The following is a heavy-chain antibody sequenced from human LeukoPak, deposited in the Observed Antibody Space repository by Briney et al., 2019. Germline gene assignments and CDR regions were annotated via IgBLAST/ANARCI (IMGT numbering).Heavy chain of an antibody. D-gene: IGHD5-18*01. CDR2: ISAYNGNT. CDR1: GYTFTSYG. J-gene: IGHJ4*02. Sequence: ASVKVSCKASGYTFTSYGISWVRQAPGQGLEWMGWISAYNGNTNYAQKLQGRVTMTTDTSTSTAYMELRSLRSDNTAVYYCAMNTAMATIDYWGQGTLVTVSS. CDR3: AMNTAMATIDY. V-gene: IGHV1-18*01.